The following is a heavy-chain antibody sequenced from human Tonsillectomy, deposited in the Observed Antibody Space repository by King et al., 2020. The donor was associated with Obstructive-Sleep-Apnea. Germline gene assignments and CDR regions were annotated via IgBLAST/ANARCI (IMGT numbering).Heavy chain of an antibody. Sequence: QLVQSGAEVKKPGASVKVSCKASGYTFTNYGFTWVRQAHGQALEWMGWISAYNGNTNYAQNLQGKVTMTTDTSTSTAYMELTSLRSDDTAVYYLARDRQQLVDYWGQGTLVTVSS. D-gene: IGHD6-13*01. CDR2: ISAYNGNT. CDR1: GYTFTNYG. J-gene: IGHJ4*02. V-gene: IGHV1-18*01. CDR3: ARDRQQLVDY.